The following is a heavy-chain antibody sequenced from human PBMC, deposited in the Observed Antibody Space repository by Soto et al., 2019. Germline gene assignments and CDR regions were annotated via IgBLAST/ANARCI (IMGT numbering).Heavy chain of an antibody. Sequence: QVQLVDSGGGVVQLGRSLRLSCAASGFTFSSYGMHWVRQAPGKGLEWVAVIWYDGSNKYYADSVKGRFTISRDNSKNTLYLQMNSLRAEDTAVYYCVRDRGWGGDYYYGMDVWGQGTTVTVSS. V-gene: IGHV3-33*01. CDR1: GFTFSSYG. CDR3: VRDRGWGGDYYYGMDV. CDR2: IWYDGSNK. D-gene: IGHD3-16*01. J-gene: IGHJ6*02.